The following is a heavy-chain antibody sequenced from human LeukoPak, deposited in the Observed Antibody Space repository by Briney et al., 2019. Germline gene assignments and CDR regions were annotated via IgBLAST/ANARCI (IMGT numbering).Heavy chain of an antibody. D-gene: IGHD3-22*01. J-gene: IGHJ4*02. Sequence: GGSLTLSCIASGFTFSGYWLCWVCQAPGQGLEWVANINEDESIKHYVDSVKGRFTISRDNAKNSVFLQMNSLRDENTALYYCATSDDSSGSYWGQGILVTVSS. CDR2: INEDESIK. CDR1: GFTFSGYW. CDR3: ATSDDSSGSY. V-gene: IGHV3-7*01.